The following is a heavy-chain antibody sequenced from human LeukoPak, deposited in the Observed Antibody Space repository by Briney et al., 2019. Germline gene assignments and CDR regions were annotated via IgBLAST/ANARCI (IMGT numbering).Heavy chain of an antibody. D-gene: IGHD1-26*01. Sequence: SETLSLTCTVSGGSISSSSYYWGWIRQPPGKGLEWIGNIYYSGSTYYNPSLKSRVTISLDTSKNQFSLKLNSVTAADTAVYYCARETNSHRGSYVAASDIWGPGTMVTVSS. CDR3: ARETNSHRGSYVAASDI. V-gene: IGHV4-39*07. CDR2: IYYSGST. CDR1: GGSISSSSYY. J-gene: IGHJ3*02.